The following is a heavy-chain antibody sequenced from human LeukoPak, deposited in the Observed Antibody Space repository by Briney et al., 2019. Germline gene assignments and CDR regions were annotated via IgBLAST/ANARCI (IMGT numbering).Heavy chain of an antibody. CDR2: ISGSGGST. J-gene: IGHJ6*03. D-gene: IGHD6-6*01. CDR3: AKDMQLVLYYYYMDV. V-gene: IGHV3-23*01. Sequence: PGGSLRLSCAASGFTFSSYAMSWVRQAPGKGLEWVSAISGSGGSTYYADSVKGRFTISRDNSKNTLYLQMNSLRAEDTAVYYCAKDMQLVLYYYYMDVWGKGTTVTVSS. CDR1: GFTFSSYA.